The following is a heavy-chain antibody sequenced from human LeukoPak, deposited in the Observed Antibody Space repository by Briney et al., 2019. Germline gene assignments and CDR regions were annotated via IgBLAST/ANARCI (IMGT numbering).Heavy chain of an antibody. D-gene: IGHD2-2*01. CDR1: GGSISSGDYY. CDR3: ARGYCSSTSCSEHLDP. V-gene: IGHV4-30-4*08. CDR2: IYYSGST. J-gene: IGHJ5*02. Sequence: NTSETLSLTCTVSGGSISSGDYYWSWIRQPPGKGLEWIGYIYYSGSTYYNPSLKSRVTISVDTSKNQFSLKLSSVTAADTAVYYCARGYCSSTSCSEHLDPWGQGTLVTVSS.